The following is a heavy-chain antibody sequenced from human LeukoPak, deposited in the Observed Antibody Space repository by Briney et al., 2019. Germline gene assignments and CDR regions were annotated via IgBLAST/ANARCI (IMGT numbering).Heavy chain of an antibody. CDR2: ISSSSNYI. CDR1: GFTFSSYS. V-gene: IGHV3-21*01. J-gene: IGHJ4*02. Sequence: GGSLRLSCAASGFTFSSYSMNWVRQAPGKGLEWVSSISSSSNYIYYADSVKGRLTISRDSAKNSLYLQMNSLRAEDTAVYFCAREMAAGTFDYWGQGALVTVSS. CDR3: AREMAAGTFDY. D-gene: IGHD5-24*01.